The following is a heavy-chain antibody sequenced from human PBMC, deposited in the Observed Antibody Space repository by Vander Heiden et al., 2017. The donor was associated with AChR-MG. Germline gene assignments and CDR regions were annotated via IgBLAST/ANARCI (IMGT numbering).Heavy chain of an antibody. J-gene: IGHJ4*02. CDR3: AGGGGYLIEY. CDR2: IKQDGSEK. V-gene: IGHV3-7*03. D-gene: IGHD3-16*01. Sequence: EVQLVESGGRLVQPGGSLRLSCTASSFTFSDLWMNWVRQAPGKGLEWVAIIKQDGSEKHYVDSVEGRFTISRDNTKKSLYLQMNSLRAEDTAMYYCAGGGGYLIEYWGQGTLVTVSS. CDR1: SFTFSDLW.